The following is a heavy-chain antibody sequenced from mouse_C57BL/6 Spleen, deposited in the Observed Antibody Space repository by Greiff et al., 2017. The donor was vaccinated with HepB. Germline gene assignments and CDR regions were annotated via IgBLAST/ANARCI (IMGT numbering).Heavy chain of an antibody. J-gene: IGHJ1*03. CDR1: GFSLSTSGMG. D-gene: IGHD1-1*01. CDR3: ARSLYYYGSPWYFDV. V-gene: IGHV8-12*01. CDR2: IYWDDDK. Sequence: QVTLKESGPGILQSSQTLSLTCSFSGFSLSTSGMGVSWIRQPSGKGLEWLAHIYWDDDKRYNPSLKSRLTISKDTSRNQVFLKITSVDTADTATYYCARSLYYYGSPWYFDVWGTGTTVTVSS.